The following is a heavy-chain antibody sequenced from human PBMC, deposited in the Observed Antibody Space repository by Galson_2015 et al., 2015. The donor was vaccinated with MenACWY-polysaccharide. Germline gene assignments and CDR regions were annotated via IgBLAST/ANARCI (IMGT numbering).Heavy chain of an antibody. J-gene: IGHJ3*01. Sequence: SLRLACEASGFTFSSYWVHWVRQAPGEGLVWVSRINTDGSSTSYADSVKGRFTVSRDNARNTVYLQMNSLRAEDTAFYYCARDPHCGAGCSIHDAFDVWGQGTKVTVSA. CDR3: ARDPHCGAGCSIHDAFDV. V-gene: IGHV3-74*01. CDR1: GFTFSSYW. D-gene: IGHD2-21*02. CDR2: INTDGSST.